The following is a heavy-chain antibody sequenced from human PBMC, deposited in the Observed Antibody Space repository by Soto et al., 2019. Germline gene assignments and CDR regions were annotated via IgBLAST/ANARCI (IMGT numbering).Heavy chain of an antibody. Sequence: QVQLQESGPGLVKPSETLSLTCTISNGSIGSYFWSWIRQPPGKGLEWIGFVFHTGRTSYVPSLASRVIMALDTSKNQFSLRLKSVTTADTAVYFCARCNSGWYAIDYWGRGALVTVSP. CDR2: VFHTGRT. V-gene: IGHV4-59*01. D-gene: IGHD6-19*01. J-gene: IGHJ4*02. CDR1: NGSIGSYF. CDR3: ARCNSGWYAIDY.